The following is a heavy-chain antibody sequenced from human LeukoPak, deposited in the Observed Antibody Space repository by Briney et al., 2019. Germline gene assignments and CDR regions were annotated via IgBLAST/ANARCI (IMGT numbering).Heavy chain of an antibody. CDR1: GFTFSSYG. V-gene: IGHV3-23*01. D-gene: IGHD1-26*01. CDR3: AKISRVGAADFDS. Sequence: PGESLRLSCAASGFTFSSYGMSWVRQAPGKGLEWVSTIIGSRRNTYYPDSVKGRFTISRDNSKNTLYLETNNLRAEDTAVYYCAKISRVGAADFDSWGQGTLVTVSS. CDR2: IIGSRRNT. J-gene: IGHJ4*02.